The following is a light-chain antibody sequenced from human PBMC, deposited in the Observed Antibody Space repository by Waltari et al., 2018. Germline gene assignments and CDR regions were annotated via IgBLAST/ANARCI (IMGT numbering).Light chain of an antibody. CDR1: QSLLHSNGYNY. V-gene: IGKV2-28*01. Sequence: DMVMTQSPLSLPVTPGEPASISCRSSQSLLHSNGYNYLDWYLQKPGQSPQLLIYLGSNRASGVPDRFSGSGSGTDFTLKISRVEAEDVGVYYCMQALQTPLFTFGPGTKVHIK. J-gene: IGKJ3*01. CDR2: LGS. CDR3: MQALQTPLFT.